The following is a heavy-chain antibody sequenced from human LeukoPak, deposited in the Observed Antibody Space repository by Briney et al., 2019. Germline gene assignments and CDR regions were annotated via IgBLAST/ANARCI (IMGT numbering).Heavy chain of an antibody. CDR2: ITSGSTI. J-gene: IGHJ2*01. V-gene: IGHV3-48*03. CDR3: ARAYYGEGPFDL. Sequence: GGSLRLSCAASGFTFSSYEMNWVRQAPGKGLECVSYITSGSTIYYADSAKGRFTISRDNPKISLYMEMDKMRAEDTAVYYCARAYYGEGPFDLWGRGTLVTVSS. D-gene: IGHD4-17*01. CDR1: GFTFSSYE.